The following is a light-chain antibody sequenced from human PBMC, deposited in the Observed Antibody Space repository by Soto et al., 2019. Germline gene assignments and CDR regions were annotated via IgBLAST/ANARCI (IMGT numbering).Light chain of an antibody. CDR1: QSVNSN. CDR3: QQYTNWPLT. Sequence: DILMTQSPATLSVSPGESATLSCRASQSVNSNLAWYQQRPGQAPRLLIFGASTRATGVPARFSGSGSGTEFTLTISILQSEDFAVYYCQQYTNWPLTFAGGTNVESK. CDR2: GAS. J-gene: IGKJ4*01. V-gene: IGKV3-15*01.